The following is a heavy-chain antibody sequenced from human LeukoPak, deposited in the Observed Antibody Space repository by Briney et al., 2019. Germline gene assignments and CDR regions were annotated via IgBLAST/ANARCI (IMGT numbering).Heavy chain of an antibody. V-gene: IGHV3-23*01. Sequence: GGSLRLSCAASGFTFSSYAMSWVRQAPGKGLEWISAMSGGGGDIYYADSVKGRFTISRDNAKNSLYLQLNSLRAEDTAVYYCTREGITAAADYWGQGTLVTVSS. D-gene: IGHD6-13*01. CDR3: TREGITAAADY. CDR1: GFTFSSYA. CDR2: MSGGGGDI. J-gene: IGHJ4*02.